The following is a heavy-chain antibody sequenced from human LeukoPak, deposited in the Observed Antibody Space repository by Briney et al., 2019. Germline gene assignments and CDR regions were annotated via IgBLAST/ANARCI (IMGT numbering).Heavy chain of an antibody. J-gene: IGHJ6*03. CDR3: ARVPPAMYCGDTSCSDFYYYMDV. V-gene: IGHV3-48*04. CDR2: INSSSSTI. CDR1: GFTFSSYN. Sequence: PGGSLRLSCAASGFTFSSYNMNWVRQAPGKGLEWVSYINSSSSTIYYADSVKGRFTVSRDIAKNSLYLQMNSLRVEDTAVYYCARVPPAMYCGDTSCSDFYYYMDVWGKGTTVTVSS. D-gene: IGHD2-2*01.